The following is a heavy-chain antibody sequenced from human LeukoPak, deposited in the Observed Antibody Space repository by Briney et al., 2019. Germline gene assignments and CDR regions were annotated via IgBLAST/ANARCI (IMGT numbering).Heavy chain of an antibody. CDR3: AKESLGYCTSGLCKGLDF. Sequence: VGSLRLSCAASGFSVSSYSMNWVRQAPGKGLEWDSSISSSSRYIYYADSLKGRFTTSRDTAENSLYLQINSVRAQDTAVYYCAKESLGYCTSGLCKGLDFWGQGTLVTVSS. D-gene: IGHD2-8*01. J-gene: IGHJ4*02. CDR1: GFSVSSYS. V-gene: IGHV3-21*04. CDR2: ISSSSRYI.